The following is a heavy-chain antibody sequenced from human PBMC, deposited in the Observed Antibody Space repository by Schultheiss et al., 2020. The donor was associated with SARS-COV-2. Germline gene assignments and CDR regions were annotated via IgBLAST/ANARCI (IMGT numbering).Heavy chain of an antibody. D-gene: IGHD2-21*01. CDR1: GYSISSGYY. CDR2: IYHSGST. J-gene: IGHJ2*01. Sequence: SETLSLTCAVSGYSISSGYYWGWIRQPPGKGLEWIGSIYHSGSTYYNPSLKSRVTISVDTSKNQFSLKLSSVTAADTAVYYCARARRVVVISDWYFDLWGRGTLVTVSS. CDR3: ARARRVVVISDWYFDL. V-gene: IGHV4-38-2*01.